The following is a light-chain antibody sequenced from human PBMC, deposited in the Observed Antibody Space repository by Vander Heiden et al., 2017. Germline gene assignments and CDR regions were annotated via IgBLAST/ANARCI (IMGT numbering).Light chain of an antibody. CDR1: SSNIGSNT. V-gene: IGLV1-44*01. CDR3: AEWDDSLNGVV. CDR2: SNN. Sequence: VTISCSGSSSNIGSNTVNWYQQLPGTAPKLLIYSNNQRPSGVPDRFSGSKSGTSASLAISGLQSEDEADYYCAEWDDSLNGVVFGGGTKLTVL. J-gene: IGLJ3*02.